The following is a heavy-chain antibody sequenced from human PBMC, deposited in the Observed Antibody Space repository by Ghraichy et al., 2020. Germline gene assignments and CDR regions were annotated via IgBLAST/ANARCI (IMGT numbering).Heavy chain of an antibody. CDR2: INHSGST. V-gene: IGHV4-34*01. J-gene: IGHJ6*02. CDR3: ARADIAVAGTGEGDYYYGMDV. Sequence: SETLSLTCAVYGGSFSGYYWSWIRQPPGKGLEWIGEINHSGSTNYNPSLKSRVTISVDTSKNQFSLKLSSVTAADTAVYYCARADIAVAGTGEGDYYYGMDVWGQGTTVTVSS. CDR1: GGSFSGYY. D-gene: IGHD6-19*01.